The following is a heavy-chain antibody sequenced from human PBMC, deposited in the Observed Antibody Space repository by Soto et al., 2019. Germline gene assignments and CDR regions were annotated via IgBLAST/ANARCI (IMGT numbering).Heavy chain of an antibody. J-gene: IGHJ4*02. D-gene: IGHD3-3*01. CDR2: ISGSDGKT. V-gene: IGHV3-23*01. Sequence: GGSLRLSCAASGFSFGSYALSWVRQAPGKGLEWVSTISGSDGKTFFADSVKGRFSISRDTSQSTLYLQMNSLRADDTAMYYCARWSYLDYWGQGTRVTVSS. CDR3: ARWSYLDY. CDR1: GFSFGSYA.